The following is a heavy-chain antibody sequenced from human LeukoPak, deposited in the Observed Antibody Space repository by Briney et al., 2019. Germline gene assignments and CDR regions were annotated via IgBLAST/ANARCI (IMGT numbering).Heavy chain of an antibody. J-gene: IGHJ4*02. CDR3: ARVNRSCFDY. Sequence: SETLSLTCAVYGGSFSGYYWSWIRQPPGKGLEWIGEINHSGSTNYNPSLKSRVTISVDTSKNQFSLKLSSVTAADTAVYYCARVNRSCFDYWGQGTLVTVSS. V-gene: IGHV4-34*01. D-gene: IGHD6-13*01. CDR2: INHSGST. CDR1: GGSFSGYY.